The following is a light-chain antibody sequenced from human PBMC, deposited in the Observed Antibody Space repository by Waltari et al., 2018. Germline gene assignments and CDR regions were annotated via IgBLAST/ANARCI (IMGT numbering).Light chain of an antibody. CDR3: QQGHSFPHT. J-gene: IGKJ2*01. CDR2: GTF. CDR1: QGIGNW. Sequence: DVQMTQSPSSVSASVGDRVTITCRASQGIGNWLAWYQQKPGKAPNLLISGTFKLQSGVPSRFSGSGSGTDFTLTIHNLQPEDFATYYCQQGHSFPHTFGQGTRVEIK. V-gene: IGKV1-12*01.